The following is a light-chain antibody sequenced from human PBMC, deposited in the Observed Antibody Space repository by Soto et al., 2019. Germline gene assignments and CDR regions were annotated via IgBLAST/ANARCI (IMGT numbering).Light chain of an antibody. CDR3: SSYTSSSTIYV. CDR1: SSDVGGYNY. J-gene: IGLJ1*01. V-gene: IGLV2-14*01. Sequence: QSALTQPATVSGSPGQSITISCTGTSSDVGGYNYVSWYQQHPGKAPNLMIYEVSNRPSGVSNRFSGSKSGNTASLTISGLQAEDEADYYCSSYTSSSTIYVFGTGTKVTVL. CDR2: EVS.